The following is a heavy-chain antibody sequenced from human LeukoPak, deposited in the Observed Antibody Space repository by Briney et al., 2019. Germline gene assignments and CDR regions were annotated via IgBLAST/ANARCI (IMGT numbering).Heavy chain of an antibody. Sequence: SETLSLTCTVSGGSITSYYWSWIRQPPGKGLEWIGCIYYSGSTSYNPSLKSRVTISVDTSKNQFSLKLNSVTAADTAVYYCARQPANTASFDYWGQGTLVTVSS. J-gene: IGHJ4*02. CDR1: GGSITSYY. CDR2: IYYSGST. D-gene: IGHD2-15*01. V-gene: IGHV4-59*01. CDR3: ARQPANTASFDY.